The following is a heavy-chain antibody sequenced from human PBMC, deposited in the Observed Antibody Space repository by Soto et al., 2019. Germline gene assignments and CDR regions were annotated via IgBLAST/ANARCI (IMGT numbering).Heavy chain of an antibody. J-gene: IGHJ4*02. V-gene: IGHV1-24*01. CDR1: GYTLTELS. CDR2: FDPEDGET. CDR3: AATIVTTSEAYFDH. Sequence: QVQLVQSGSEVKKPGASVKVSCKISGYTLTELSMHWVRQALGKGLEWMGNFDPEDGETMYALKFQGRVTMTEDTSTETAYMELSSLTSEDTAVYYCAATIVTTSEAYFDHWGQGAPVTVSS. D-gene: IGHD5-12*01.